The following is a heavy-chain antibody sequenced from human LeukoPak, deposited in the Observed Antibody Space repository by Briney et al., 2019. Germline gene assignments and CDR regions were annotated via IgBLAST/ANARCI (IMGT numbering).Heavy chain of an antibody. J-gene: IGHJ4*02. V-gene: IGHV3-23*01. D-gene: IGHD3-22*01. CDR1: GFTFSSYA. Sequence: GSLRLSRAASGFTFSSYAMSWVRQAPGKGLEWVSAISGSGGSTYYADSVKGRFTISRDNSKSTLYLQMNSLRAEDTAVYYCAKDPHYYDRPAYFDYWGQGTLVTVSS. CDR2: ISGSGGST. CDR3: AKDPHYYDRPAYFDY.